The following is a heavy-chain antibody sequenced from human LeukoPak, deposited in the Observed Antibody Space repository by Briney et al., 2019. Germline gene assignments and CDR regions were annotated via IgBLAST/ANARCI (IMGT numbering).Heavy chain of an antibody. CDR1: GGSISSYY. CDR2: IYYSGST. Sequence: PSETLSLTCTVSGGSISSYYWSWIRQPPGKGLEWIGYIYYSGSTNYNPSLKSRVTISVDTSKNQFSLRLSSVTAADTAVYYCAREALYCSSTSCYHSRGFDYWGQGTLVTVSS. D-gene: IGHD2-2*01. CDR3: AREALYCSSTSCYHSRGFDY. V-gene: IGHV4-59*01. J-gene: IGHJ4*02.